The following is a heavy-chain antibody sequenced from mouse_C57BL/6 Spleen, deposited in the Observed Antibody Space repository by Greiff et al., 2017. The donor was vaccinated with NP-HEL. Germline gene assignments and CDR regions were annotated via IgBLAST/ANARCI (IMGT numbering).Heavy chain of an antibody. D-gene: IGHD3-2*02. CDR2: IDPENGDT. CDR3: TRETAQACFDY. CDR1: GFNIKDDY. J-gene: IGHJ2*01. Sequence: EVQLQQSGAELVRPGASVKLSCTASGFNIKDDYMHWVKQRPEQGLEWIGWIDPENGDTEYASKFQGKATITADTSSNTAYLQLSSLTSEDTAVYYGTRETAQACFDYWGQGTTLTVSS. V-gene: IGHV14-4*01.